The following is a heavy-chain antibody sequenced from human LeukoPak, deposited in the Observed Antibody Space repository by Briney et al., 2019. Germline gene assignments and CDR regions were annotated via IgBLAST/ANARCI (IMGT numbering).Heavy chain of an antibody. CDR2: INPNSGGT. J-gene: IGHJ5*02. D-gene: IGHD2-2*02. CDR1: GYTFTGYY. V-gene: IGHV1-2*02. Sequence: ASVKVSCKASGYTFTGYYMHWVRQAPGQGLEWMGWINPNSGGTNYAQKFQGRVTMTRDTSLSTAYMELSRLRSDDTAVYYCAREKMFSKYCSSTSCYRGWFDPWGQGTLVTVSS. CDR3: AREKMFSKYCSSTSCYRGWFDP.